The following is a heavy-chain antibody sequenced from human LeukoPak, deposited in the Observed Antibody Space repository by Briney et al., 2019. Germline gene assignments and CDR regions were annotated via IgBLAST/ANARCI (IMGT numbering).Heavy chain of an antibody. CDR1: GGSSSGYY. CDR3: ARGPLRSYGYY. Sequence: SETLSLTCAVYGGSSSGYYWSWIRQPPGKGLEWIGEINHSGSTNYNPSLKSRVTISVDTSKNQFSLKLSSVSAADTAVYYCARGPLRSYGYYWGQGTLVTVSS. J-gene: IGHJ4*02. CDR2: INHSGST. V-gene: IGHV4-34*01. D-gene: IGHD5-18*01.